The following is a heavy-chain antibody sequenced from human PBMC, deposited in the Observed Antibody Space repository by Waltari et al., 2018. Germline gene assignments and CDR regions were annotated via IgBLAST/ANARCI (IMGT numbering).Heavy chain of an antibody. D-gene: IGHD2-2*01. J-gene: IGHJ6*04. V-gene: IGHV1-69*04. Sequence: QVQLVQSGAEVKKPGSSVKVSCKASGVTLSRYAISWVRQAPGQGLEWMGGSIPILGIANYAQKFQGRVTITADESTSTAYMELSSLRSEDTAVYYCARASLYQLLGAHSVWGKGTTVTVSS. CDR1: GVTLSRYA. CDR2: SIPILGIA. CDR3: ARASLYQLLGAHSV.